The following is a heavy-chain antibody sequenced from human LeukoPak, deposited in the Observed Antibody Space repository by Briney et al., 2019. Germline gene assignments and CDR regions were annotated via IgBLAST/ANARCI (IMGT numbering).Heavy chain of an antibody. Sequence: SETLSLTCTVSGGSISSYYWSWIRQPPGKGLEGIGYIYYSGSTNYNPSLKSRVTISVDTSKNQFSLKLSSVTAADTAVYYCARGDGTYYYDSSGFRPTYYFDYWGQGTLVTVSS. CDR2: IYYSGST. D-gene: IGHD3-22*01. J-gene: IGHJ4*02. V-gene: IGHV4-59*01. CDR1: GGSISSYY. CDR3: ARGDGTYYYDSSGFRPTYYFDY.